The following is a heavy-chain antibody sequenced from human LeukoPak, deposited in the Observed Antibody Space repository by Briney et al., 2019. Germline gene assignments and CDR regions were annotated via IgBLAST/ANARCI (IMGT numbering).Heavy chain of an antibody. Sequence: ASVKVSCKASGYTFNDHFIHWVRQAPGQGLEWMGRINSKTGGTHYAEKFRGRVTMSRDTTISTAYMELRSLRSDDTAVYYCASFQEQGNSYYDITWGQGTLVTVSS. CDR2: INSKTGGT. J-gene: IGHJ5*02. D-gene: IGHD3-9*01. V-gene: IGHV1-2*06. CDR3: ASFQEQGNSYYDIT. CDR1: GYTFNDHF.